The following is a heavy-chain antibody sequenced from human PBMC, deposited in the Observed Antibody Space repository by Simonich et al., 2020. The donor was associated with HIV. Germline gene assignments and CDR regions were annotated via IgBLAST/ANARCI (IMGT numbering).Heavy chain of an antibody. Sequence: QVQLQGSGPGLVKPSETLSLTCTVSGGSISSYYWRWIRQPAGKGLEWIGRSYTSGSTNYNPSLKSRVTISVDKSKNQLSLKVSSVTAADTAVYYCARDLITYGFDYWGQGTLVTVSS. D-gene: IGHD2-8*01. CDR1: GGSISSYY. CDR2: SYTSGST. J-gene: IGHJ4*02. V-gene: IGHV4-4*07. CDR3: ARDLITYGFDY.